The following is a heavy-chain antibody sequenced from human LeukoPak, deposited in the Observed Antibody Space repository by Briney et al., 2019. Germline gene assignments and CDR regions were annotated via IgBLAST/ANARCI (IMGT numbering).Heavy chain of an antibody. Sequence: PGGSLRLSCAASGFTFRSYEMKWVRQAPGKGLEWISYISSSGSTICYADSVKGRFTISRDNAQNSVYLQINSLRVEDTAVYYCARERGSGYDFDYWGQGSLVTVSS. J-gene: IGHJ4*02. CDR3: ARERGSGYDFDY. V-gene: IGHV3-48*03. CDR1: GFTFRSYE. CDR2: ISSSGSTI. D-gene: IGHD5-12*01.